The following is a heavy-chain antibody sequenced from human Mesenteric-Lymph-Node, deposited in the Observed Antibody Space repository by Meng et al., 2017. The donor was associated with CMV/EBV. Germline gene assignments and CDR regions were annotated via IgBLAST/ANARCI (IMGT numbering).Heavy chain of an antibody. J-gene: IGHJ5*02. CDR3: ARDHSTMVTDAGLGYLRFDP. CDR1: GGSISSYY. V-gene: IGHV4-39*07. D-gene: IGHD4-23*01. CDR2: IFYSGYT. Sequence: SETLSLTCTVSGGSISSYYWGWIRQPPGKGLEWIGSIFYSGYTFYNPSLKSRVTISVDVSKSQFSLNLKSVTAADTAIYYCARDHSTMVTDAGLGYLRFDPWGQGTLVTVSS.